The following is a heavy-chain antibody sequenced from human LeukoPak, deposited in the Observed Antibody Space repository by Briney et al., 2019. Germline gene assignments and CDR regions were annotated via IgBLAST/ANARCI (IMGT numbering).Heavy chain of an antibody. J-gene: IGHJ6*03. CDR2: ISGSGDTT. V-gene: IGHV3-23*01. CDR1: GFRFSGYA. CDR3: AKGSAYYDFYYMVV. Sequence: GGSLRLSCAGSGFRFSGYAMSWVRQAPGKGLDWVSTISGSGDTTYYADSVKGRFAISRDNAKNTLDLQMNSMTAEDTAVYYCAKGSAYYDFYYMVVCGKGTTVTVSS.